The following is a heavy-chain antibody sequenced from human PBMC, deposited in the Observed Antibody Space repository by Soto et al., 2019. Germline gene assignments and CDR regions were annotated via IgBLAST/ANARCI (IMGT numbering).Heavy chain of an antibody. CDR1: GFTFSSYA. CDR3: AKERITIFGVRYYYYYGMDV. V-gene: IGHV3-23*01. Sequence: GGSLRLSCAASGFTFSSYAMSWVRQAPGKGLEWVSAISGSGGSTYYADSVKGRFTISRDNSKNTLYLQLNSLRAEDTAVYYCAKERITIFGVRYYYYYGMDVWGQGTTVTVSS. CDR2: ISGSGGST. D-gene: IGHD3-3*01. J-gene: IGHJ6*02.